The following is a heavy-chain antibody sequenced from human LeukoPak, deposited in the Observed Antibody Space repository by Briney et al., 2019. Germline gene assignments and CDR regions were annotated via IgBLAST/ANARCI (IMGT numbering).Heavy chain of an antibody. CDR1: GGTFSSYA. CDR2: IIPIFGTA. V-gene: IGHV1-69*01. D-gene: IGHD3-10*01. Sequence: SVKVSCKASGGTFSSYAISWMRQAPGQGLEWMGGIIPIFGTANYAQKFQGRVTITADESTSTAYMELSSLRSEDTAVYYCARVPMVRGLIIGWFDPWGQGTLVIVSS. CDR3: ARVPMVRGLIIGWFDP. J-gene: IGHJ5*02.